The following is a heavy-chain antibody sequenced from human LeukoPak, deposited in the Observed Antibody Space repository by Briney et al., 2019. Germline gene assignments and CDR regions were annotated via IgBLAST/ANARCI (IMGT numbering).Heavy chain of an antibody. V-gene: IGHV3-33*08. CDR1: GFTFSSYG. CDR3: ARDLKKGYYFDY. Sequence: GGSLRLSCAASGFTFSSYGMHWVRQAPGRCLEWVAVIWYDGSNKYYADSVKGRFTISRDNSKNTLYLQMNSLRAEDTAVYYCARDLKKGYYFDYWGQGTLVTVSS. CDR2: IWYDGSNK. J-gene: IGHJ4*02.